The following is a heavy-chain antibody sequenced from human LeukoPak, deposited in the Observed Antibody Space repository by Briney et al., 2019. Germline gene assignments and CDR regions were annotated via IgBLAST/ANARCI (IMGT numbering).Heavy chain of an antibody. J-gene: IGHJ4*02. V-gene: IGHV1-2*02. Sequence: ASVKVSCKASGYTFTGYYMHWVRQAPGQGLEWMGWINPNSGGTNYAQKFQGRVTMTRDTSISTAYMELSRLRSDDTAVYYCARHTGYSGYDIFDYWGQGTLVTVSS. CDR3: ARHTGYSGYDIFDY. CDR1: GYTFTGYY. CDR2: INPNSGGT. D-gene: IGHD5-12*01.